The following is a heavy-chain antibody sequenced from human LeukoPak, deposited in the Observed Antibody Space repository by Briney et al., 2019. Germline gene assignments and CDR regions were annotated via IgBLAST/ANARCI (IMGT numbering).Heavy chain of an antibody. J-gene: IGHJ3*02. D-gene: IGHD1-14*01. CDR1: GFTFTSSA. V-gene: IGHV1-58*02. CDR3: AVPAYMGPRPFYDAFDI. CDR2: IVVGSGNT. Sequence: GASVKVSCKASGFTFTSSAMQWVRQARGQRLEWIGWIVVGSGNTNYAQKFQERVTITRDMSTSTAYMELSSLRSEDTAVYSCAVPAYMGPRPFYDAFDIWGQGTMVTVSS.